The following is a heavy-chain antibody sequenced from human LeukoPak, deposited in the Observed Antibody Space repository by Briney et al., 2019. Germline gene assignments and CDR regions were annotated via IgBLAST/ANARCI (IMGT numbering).Heavy chain of an antibody. CDR2: INHSGST. J-gene: IGHJ3*02. CDR1: GYSINSGYY. D-gene: IGHD3-3*01. V-gene: IGHV4-38-2*01. CDR3: ARARFWSDLDAFDI. Sequence: PSETLSLTCAVSGYSINSGYYWGWIRQPPGKGLEWIGEINHSGSTNYNPSLKSRVTISVDTSKNQFSLKLSSVTAADTAVYYCARARFWSDLDAFDIWGQGTMVTVSS.